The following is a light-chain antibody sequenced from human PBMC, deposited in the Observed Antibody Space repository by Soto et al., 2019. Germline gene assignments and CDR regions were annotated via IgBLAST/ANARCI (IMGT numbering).Light chain of an antibody. CDR3: QQYYSIPYT. CDR1: QSVLYNSNNKNY. Sequence: DIVMTQSPDSLAVSLGQRATINCKSSQSVLYNSNNKNYLAWYQQKPGQPPKLLLYWASTRESGVPDRFSGSGSGTDFTLAISSLQAEDVAVYYCQQYYSIPYTFGQGTKVDIK. V-gene: IGKV4-1*01. CDR2: WAS. J-gene: IGKJ2*01.